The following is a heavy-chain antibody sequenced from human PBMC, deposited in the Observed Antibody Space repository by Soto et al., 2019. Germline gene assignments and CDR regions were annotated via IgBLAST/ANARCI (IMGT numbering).Heavy chain of an antibody. Sequence: GGSLRLSCAASGFTFSSYGMHWVRQAPGKGLEWVAVIWYDGSNKYYADSVKGRFTISRGNSKNTLYLQMNSLRAEGTAVYYCARSGYNWNYGDDAFDIWGQGTMVTVSS. CDR1: GFTFSSYG. CDR2: IWYDGSNK. J-gene: IGHJ3*02. D-gene: IGHD1-7*01. CDR3: ARSGYNWNYGDDAFDI. V-gene: IGHV3-33*01.